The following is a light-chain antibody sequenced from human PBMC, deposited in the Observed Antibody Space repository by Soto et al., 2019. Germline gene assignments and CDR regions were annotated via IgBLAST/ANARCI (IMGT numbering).Light chain of an antibody. CDR2: DAS. CDR1: HSVSSY. J-gene: IGKJ4*01. V-gene: IGKV3-11*01. CDR3: QQRSNWLT. Sequence: EVVLPQSPGALSFSPGGGCPRSCRASHSVSSYLALYQQKPGQAPRLLIYDASSRATGIPARFSGSGSGTDFTLTISILEPEYFAVYYCQQRSNWLTFGGGTKVDIK.